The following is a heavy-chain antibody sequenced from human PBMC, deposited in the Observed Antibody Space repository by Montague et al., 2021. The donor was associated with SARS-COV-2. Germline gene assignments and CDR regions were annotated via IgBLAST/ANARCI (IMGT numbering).Heavy chain of an antibody. D-gene: IGHD5-12*01. Sequence: SETLSLTCTVSGGSISSSNYYWDWIRQPPGKGLEWIGNIYDSGSTXYNPSLKSRVTISVDTSKNHFSLKLSSVTAADTAVYYCARRGRKLLPVATTIGGFDIWGQGTMVTVSS. CDR1: GGSISSSNYY. V-gene: IGHV4-39*02. CDR2: IYDSGST. CDR3: ARRGRKLLPVATTIGGFDI. J-gene: IGHJ3*02.